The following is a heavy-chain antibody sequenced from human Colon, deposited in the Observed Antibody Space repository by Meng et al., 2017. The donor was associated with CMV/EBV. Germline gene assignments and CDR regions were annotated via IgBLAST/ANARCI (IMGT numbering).Heavy chain of an antibody. CDR1: GYYFNNYD. D-gene: IGHD1-26*01. J-gene: IGHJ4*02. CDR3: TRHLRGNSFDY. CDR2: MNPKSGQS. Sequence: ASVQVSCKTSGYYFNNYDINWVRRATGQGLEWVGWMNPKSGQSGYAGKFQGRVTITTDTSTTTAFLELSDLRSDDTAVYYCTRHLRGNSFDYWGQGSLVTVSS. V-gene: IGHV1-8*03.